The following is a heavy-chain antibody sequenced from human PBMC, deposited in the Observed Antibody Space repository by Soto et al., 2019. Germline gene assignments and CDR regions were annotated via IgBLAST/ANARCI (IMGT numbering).Heavy chain of an antibody. V-gene: IGHV3-11*01. J-gene: IGHJ4*02. CDR1: GFNFSNYY. CDR3: ARSYSSGWEFDY. CDR2: ISRTGRTI. Sequence: GGSLRLSCGASGFNFSNYYMSWIRQAPGKGLEWVSYISRTGRTIYYADSVKGRFTVSRDNAQNSLSLKLNSLIVEDTAVYYCARSYSSGWEFDYWGQGTQVTVSS. D-gene: IGHD6-19*01.